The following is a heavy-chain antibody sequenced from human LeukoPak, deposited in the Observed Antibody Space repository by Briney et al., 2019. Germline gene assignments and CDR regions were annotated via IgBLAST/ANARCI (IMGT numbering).Heavy chain of an antibody. CDR1: GFTFSNYA. J-gene: IGHJ4*02. CDR2: ISGSGSST. V-gene: IGHV3-23*01. Sequence: GGSLRLSCAASGFTFSNYAMTWVRQAPGKGLEWVSGISGSGSSTYYADSVKGRFTISRDNSKNTLYLQMNSLRAEDTAVYYCAKAGYYDFWSGHVVGFDYWGQGTLVTVSS. CDR3: AKAGYYDFWSGHVVGFDY. D-gene: IGHD3-3*01.